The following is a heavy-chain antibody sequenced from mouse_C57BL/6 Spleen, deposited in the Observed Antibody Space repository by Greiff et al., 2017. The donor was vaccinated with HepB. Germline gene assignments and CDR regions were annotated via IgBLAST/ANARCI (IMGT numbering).Heavy chain of an antibody. D-gene: IGHD1-1*01. V-gene: IGHV1-64*01. CDR3: ARFGSLWYFDV. CDR2: IHPNSGST. CDR1: GYTFTSYW. J-gene: IGHJ1*03. Sequence: QVQLQQPGAELVKPGASVKLSCKASGYTFTSYWMHWVKQRPGQGLEWIGMIHPNSGSTNYNEKFKSKATLTVDKSSSTAYMQLSSLTSEDSAVYYCARFGSLWYFDVWGTGTTVTVSS.